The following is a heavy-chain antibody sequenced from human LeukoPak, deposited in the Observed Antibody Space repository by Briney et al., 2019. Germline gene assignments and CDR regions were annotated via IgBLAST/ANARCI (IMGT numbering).Heavy chain of an antibody. Sequence: GGSLRLSCAASGFTFSSYGMSWVRQAPGKGLEWVSAISGSGGSTFYADSVKGRFTISRDNSKNTLYLQMNSLGAEDTAVYYCAKPRTPGYCSGGSCYYYYYYMDVWGKGTTVTISS. J-gene: IGHJ6*03. V-gene: IGHV3-23*01. CDR3: AKPRTPGYCSGGSCYYYYYYMDV. D-gene: IGHD2-15*01. CDR1: GFTFSSYG. CDR2: ISGSGGST.